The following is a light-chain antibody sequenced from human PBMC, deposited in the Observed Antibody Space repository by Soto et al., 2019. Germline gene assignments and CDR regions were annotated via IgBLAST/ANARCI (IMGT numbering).Light chain of an antibody. CDR1: QSVSSY. J-gene: IGKJ5*01. Sequence: EIVLTQSPATLSLSPVERATLSSRASQSVSSYLAWYQQKPGQAPRLLIYDAFTRATGIPARFSGSGSGTDFTLTISSLEPEDFAVYYCQQRSNWPITFGQGTRLEIK. V-gene: IGKV3-11*01. CDR3: QQRSNWPIT. CDR2: DAF.